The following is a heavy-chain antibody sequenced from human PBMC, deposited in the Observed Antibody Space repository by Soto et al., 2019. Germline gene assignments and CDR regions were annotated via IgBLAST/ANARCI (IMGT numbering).Heavy chain of an antibody. J-gene: IGHJ4*02. Sequence: GSLRLSCAASGFTFSTYEFNWVRQAPGRGLEWISYISVSGNIIKYAESVKGRFTISRDNAENSLHLHMSNLRVDDTALYFCVRDTMRASAAASLDYWGQGTQVTVSS. D-gene: IGHD2-2*01. CDR1: GFTFSTYE. CDR3: VRDTMRASAAASLDY. V-gene: IGHV3-48*03. CDR2: ISVSGNII.